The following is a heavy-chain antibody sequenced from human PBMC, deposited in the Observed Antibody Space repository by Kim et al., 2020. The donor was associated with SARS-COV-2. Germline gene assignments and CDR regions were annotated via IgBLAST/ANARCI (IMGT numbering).Heavy chain of an antibody. J-gene: IGHJ6*02. Sequence: GGSLRLSCAASGFTFSSYTMNWVRQAPGKGLEWVSYISSSSSTIYYADSVKGRFTISRDNAKNSLYLQMNSLRAEDTAVYYCARDHCSSTSCYFVMGYYYHSYGMTGGGQGTSVT. V-gene: IGHV3-48*01. CDR3: ARDHCSSTSCYFVMGYYYHSYGMTG. CDR2: ISSSSSTI. CDR1: GFTFSSYT. D-gene: IGHD2-2*01.